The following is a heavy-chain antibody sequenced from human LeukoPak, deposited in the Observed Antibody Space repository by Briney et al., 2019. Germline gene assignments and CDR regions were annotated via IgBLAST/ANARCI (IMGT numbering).Heavy chain of an antibody. V-gene: IGHV3-23*01. CDR3: AKRSSRVVTTIRTYYFDY. J-gene: IGHJ4*02. D-gene: IGHD5-12*01. Sequence: PGGSLRLSCAASGFTFSSYAMSWVRQAPGKGLEWVSSISDSGGSTYYADSVKGRFTISRDNSKNTLYLQMNSLRAEDTALYYCAKRSSRVVTTIRTYYFDYWGRGTLVTVSS. CDR2: ISDSGGST. CDR1: GFTFSSYA.